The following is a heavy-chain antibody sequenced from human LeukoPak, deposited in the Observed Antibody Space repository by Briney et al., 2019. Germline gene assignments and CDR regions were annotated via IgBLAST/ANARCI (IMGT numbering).Heavy chain of an antibody. D-gene: IGHD3-3*01. CDR3: ARGWYYDFWSGYRTTTYYFDY. CDR1: GYTFTGYY. CDR2: INPNSGGT. V-gene: IGHV1-2*02. J-gene: IGHJ4*02. Sequence: ASVKVSCKASGYTFTGYYMHWVRQAPGQGLEWMGWINPNSGGTNYAQKFQGRVTMTRDTSISTAYMELSRLRSDDTAVYYCARGWYYDFWSGYRTTTYYFDYWGQGTLVTVSS.